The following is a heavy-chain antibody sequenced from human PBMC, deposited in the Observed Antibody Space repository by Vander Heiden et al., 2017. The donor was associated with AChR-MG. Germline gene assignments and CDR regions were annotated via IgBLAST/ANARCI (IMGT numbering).Heavy chain of an antibody. J-gene: IGHJ3*02. V-gene: IGHV3-15*01. CDR1: GFTFSKAW. CDR2: IKSRSDGGTT. D-gene: IGHD2-2*01. CDR3: TTDPFQLLWELNAFDI. Sequence: EVQLVESGGGLVKPGGSLRLSCAASGFTFSKAWMTWIRQAPGKGLEWVGRIKSRSDGGTTDYAAPWRGRFTISRDDSKSTLYLQMNNLKTADTAVYYCTTDPFQLLWELNAFDIWGQGTVVTVSS.